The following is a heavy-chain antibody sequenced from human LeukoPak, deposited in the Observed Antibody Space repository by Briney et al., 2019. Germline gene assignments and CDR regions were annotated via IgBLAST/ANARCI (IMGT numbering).Heavy chain of an antibody. Sequence: SETLSLTCTVSSYSISSGYYWGWIRQPPGKGLEWIGNIYHSGNTYYKPSLKSRVTISVDTSKNQFSLKLSSVTAADTAVYYCARDLHWYDAFDIWGQGTMVTVSS. CDR3: ARDLHWYDAFDI. J-gene: IGHJ3*02. D-gene: IGHD2-8*02. CDR1: SYSISSGYY. V-gene: IGHV4-38-2*02. CDR2: IYHSGNT.